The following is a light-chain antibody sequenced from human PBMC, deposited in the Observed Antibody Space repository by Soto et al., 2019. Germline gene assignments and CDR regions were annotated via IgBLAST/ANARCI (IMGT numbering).Light chain of an antibody. CDR3: SSYAGITAV. CDR1: SSDVGGFDY. Sequence: QSALTQPPSASGSPGQSVTISCTGTSSDVGGFDYVSWYQQHPGKAPKLIIYEVSERPSGVPDRFSGSKSGNTASLTVSGLQTEDEADYYCSSYAGITAVFGTGTKVTVL. CDR2: EVS. J-gene: IGLJ1*01. V-gene: IGLV2-8*01.